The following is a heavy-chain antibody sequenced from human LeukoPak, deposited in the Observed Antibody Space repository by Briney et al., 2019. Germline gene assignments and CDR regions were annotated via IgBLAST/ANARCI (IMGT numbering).Heavy chain of an antibody. J-gene: IGHJ4*02. CDR1: GFTFSSYA. V-gene: IGHV3-64D*09. D-gene: IGHD2-2*01. CDR3: VKDKASKGVPAAALDY. Sequence: GGSLRLSCSASGFTFSSYAMHWVRQAPGKGLEYVSAISSNGGSTYYADSVTGRFTISRDNSKNTLYLQMSSLRAEDTGVYYCVKDKASKGVPAAALDYWGQGTLVTVSS. CDR2: ISSNGGST.